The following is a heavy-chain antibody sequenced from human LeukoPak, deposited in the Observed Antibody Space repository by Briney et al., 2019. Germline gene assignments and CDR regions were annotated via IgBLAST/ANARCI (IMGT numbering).Heavy chain of an antibody. V-gene: IGHV3-23*01. CDR2: ISGSGGST. CDR3: AKDEGGEVAINKD. Sequence: GGSLRLSCAASGFTFSSYAMSWVRQAPGKGLEWVSAISGSGGSTYYADSVKGRFTISRDNSKNMLYLQMNSLRAEDTAVYYCAKDEGGEVAINKDWGQGTLVTVSS. J-gene: IGHJ4*02. CDR1: GFTFSSYA. D-gene: IGHD3-10*01.